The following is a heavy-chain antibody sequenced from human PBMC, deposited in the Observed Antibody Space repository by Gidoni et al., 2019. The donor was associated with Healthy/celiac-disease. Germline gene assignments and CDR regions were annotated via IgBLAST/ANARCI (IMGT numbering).Heavy chain of an antibody. CDR3: ARLTGDNPYWYFDL. Sequence: EVQLVESGGGLVQPWGSLRLSCAASAFTFSSYWMHWVRQAPGKGLVWVSRINSDGSSTSYADSVKGRFTISRDNAKNTLYLQMNSLRAEDTAVYYCARLTGDNPYWYFDLWGRGTLVTVSS. CDR2: INSDGSST. D-gene: IGHD7-27*01. CDR1: AFTFSSYW. J-gene: IGHJ2*01. V-gene: IGHV3-74*01.